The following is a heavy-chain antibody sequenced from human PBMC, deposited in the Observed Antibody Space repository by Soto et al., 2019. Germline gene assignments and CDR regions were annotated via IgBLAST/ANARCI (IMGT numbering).Heavy chain of an antibody. V-gene: IGHV4-30-2*01. Sequence: SETLSLTCAVSGGSTSSGYSWTWIRQPPGKGLEWIGYIYHSGSTYYNPSLKSRVTISVDRSKNQFSLNLSSVTAADTAVYYCASAPYEYFQNSGHGTLVTVSS. CDR3: ASAPYEYFQN. J-gene: IGHJ1*01. CDR1: GGSTSSGYS. CDR2: IYHSGST.